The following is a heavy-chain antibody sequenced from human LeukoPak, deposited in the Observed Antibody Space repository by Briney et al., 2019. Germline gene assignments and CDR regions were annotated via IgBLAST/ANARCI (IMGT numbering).Heavy chain of an antibody. D-gene: IGHD2-15*01. Sequence: SETLSLTCTVSGGSISSYYWSWIRQPPRRGLEWVGYIYYSGSTNYNPSLTSRVTISVDTSKNQFSLKLCAVTAADTAVYYCAGGEGDRIPDAFDIWGQGTMVSVSS. CDR3: AGGEGDRIPDAFDI. J-gene: IGHJ3*02. CDR2: IYYSGST. V-gene: IGHV4-59*08. CDR1: GGSISSYY.